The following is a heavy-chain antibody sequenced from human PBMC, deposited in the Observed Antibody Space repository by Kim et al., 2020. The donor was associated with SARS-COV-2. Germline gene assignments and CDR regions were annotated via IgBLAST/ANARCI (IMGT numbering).Heavy chain of an antibody. Sequence: SVKVSCKASGGTFSSYAISWVRQAPGQGLEWMGRIIPILGIANYAQKFQGRVTITADKSTSTAYMELSSLRSEDTAVYYCARDYYGSGSYYNYYYYGMDVWGQGTTVTVSS. J-gene: IGHJ6*02. CDR2: IIPILGIA. CDR3: ARDYYGSGSYYNYYYYGMDV. V-gene: IGHV1-69*04. D-gene: IGHD3-10*01. CDR1: GGTFSSYA.